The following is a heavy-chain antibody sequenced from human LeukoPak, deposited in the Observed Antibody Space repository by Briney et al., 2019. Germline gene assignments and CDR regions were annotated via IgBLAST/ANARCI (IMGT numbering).Heavy chain of an antibody. V-gene: IGHV3-9*01. Sequence: GGSLRLSCAASGFTFDDYAMHWVRQAPGKGLEWVSGISWNSGSIGYADSVKGRFTISRDNAKNSLYLQMNSLRAEDTALYYCAKVASYGFADAFDIWGQGTMVTVSS. CDR2: ISWNSGSI. CDR3: AKVASYGFADAFDI. J-gene: IGHJ3*02. CDR1: GFTFDDYA. D-gene: IGHD5-18*01.